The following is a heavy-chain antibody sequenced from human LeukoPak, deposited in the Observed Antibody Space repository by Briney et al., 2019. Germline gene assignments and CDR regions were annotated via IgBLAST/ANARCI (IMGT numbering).Heavy chain of an antibody. D-gene: IGHD6-19*01. CDR1: GFTFSNSA. Sequence: GGSLRLSCAASGFTFSNSAMSWVRQAPGEGLEWVSTLSGSCITTYSAASVKGRFTISRDNSKNTLYLQMNSLRAEDTAVYYCAKGIYSSGWSYFDYWGHGTLVTVSS. CDR2: LSGSCITT. J-gene: IGHJ4*01. V-gene: IGHV3-23*01. CDR3: AKGIYSSGWSYFDY.